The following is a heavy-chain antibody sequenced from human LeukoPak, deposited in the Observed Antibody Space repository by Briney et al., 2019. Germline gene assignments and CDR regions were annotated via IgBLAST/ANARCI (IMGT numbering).Heavy chain of an antibody. CDR2: FIPIFGIA. D-gene: IGHD6-6*01. CDR1: GGTFTSYA. V-gene: IGHV1-69*13. J-gene: IGHJ5*02. Sequence: GASVKLSCKASGGTFTSYAISWVRQSPRQGLEWMGGFIPIFGIANSAQKFQGRVTITADESTSTAYMELSSLRSEDTAVYYCAREIEPPLEGIAAPNWFDPWGQGTLVTVSS. CDR3: AREIEPPLEGIAAPNWFDP.